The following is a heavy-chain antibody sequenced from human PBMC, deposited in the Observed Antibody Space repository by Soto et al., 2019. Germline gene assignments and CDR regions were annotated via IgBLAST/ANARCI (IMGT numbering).Heavy chain of an antibody. Sequence: GGSLRLSCAAAGFIFSNFGMLWVRQAPGKGLEWVAVIWYDGSNEYYADSVKGRFTISKDNSKNTLYLQMNSLRAEDTAVYYCARDDIPGIAVATYGMDVWSQGTTVTVSS. CDR1: GFIFSNFG. D-gene: IGHD6-19*01. V-gene: IGHV3-33*01. J-gene: IGHJ6*02. CDR3: ARDDIPGIAVATYGMDV. CDR2: IWYDGSNE.